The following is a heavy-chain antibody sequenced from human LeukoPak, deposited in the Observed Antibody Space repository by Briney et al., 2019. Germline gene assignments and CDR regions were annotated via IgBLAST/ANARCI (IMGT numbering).Heavy chain of an antibody. CDR3: ARDGASSNAWGLVY. D-gene: IGHD2-8*01. V-gene: IGHV3-33*01. Sequence: GGSLRLSCAASGFTFSSYGMHWVRQAPGKGLEWVAVIWYDGNNKYYADSVKGRFTISRDNSKNTLYLQMNSLRAEDTAVYYCARDGASSNAWGLVYWGQGTLVTVSS. J-gene: IGHJ4*02. CDR1: GFTFSSYG. CDR2: IWYDGNNK.